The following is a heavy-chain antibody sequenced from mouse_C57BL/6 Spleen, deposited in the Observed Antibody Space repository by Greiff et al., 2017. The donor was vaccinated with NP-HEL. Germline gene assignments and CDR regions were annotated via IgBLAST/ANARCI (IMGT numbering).Heavy chain of an antibody. CDR1: GFTFSSYG. J-gene: IGHJ2*01. Sequence: VQLKESGGDLVKPGGSLKLSCAASGFTFSSYGMSWVRQTPDKRLEWVATISSGGSYNYYPDSVKGRFTISRDNAKNTLYRQMSSLKSEDTAMYYCAALYSNYSDYWGQGTTLTVSS. V-gene: IGHV5-6*01. D-gene: IGHD2-5*01. CDR2: ISSGGSYN. CDR3: AALYSNYSDY.